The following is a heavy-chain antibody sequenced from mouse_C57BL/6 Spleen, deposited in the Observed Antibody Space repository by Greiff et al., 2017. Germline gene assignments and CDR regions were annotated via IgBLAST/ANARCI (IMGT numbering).Heavy chain of an antibody. J-gene: IGHJ2*01. CDR3: ARKHWDVWGDFDY. CDR2: INPSTGGT. Sequence: EVQLQQSGPELVKPGASVKISCKASGYSFTGYYMNWVKQSPEKSLEWIGEINPSTGGTTYNQKFKAKATLTVDKSSSTAYMQLKSLTSEDSAVYYCARKHWDVWGDFDYWGQGTTLTFSS. V-gene: IGHV1-42*01. CDR1: GYSFTGYY. D-gene: IGHD4-1*01.